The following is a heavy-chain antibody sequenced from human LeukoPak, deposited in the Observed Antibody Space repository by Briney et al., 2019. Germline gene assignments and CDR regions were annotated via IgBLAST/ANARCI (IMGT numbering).Heavy chain of an antibody. CDR1: GGSISSYH. CDR3: ARLESTSYYDSSGYKRFDALDI. J-gene: IGHJ3*02. D-gene: IGHD3-22*01. Sequence: PSETLSLTCTVSGGSISSYHWNWIRQPPGKGLEWIGYIYYSGSTNYNPSLKSRVTISVDTSKNQFSLKLSSVTAADTAVYYCARLESTSYYDSSGYKRFDALDIWGQGTTVTVSS. V-gene: IGHV4-59*08. CDR2: IYYSGST.